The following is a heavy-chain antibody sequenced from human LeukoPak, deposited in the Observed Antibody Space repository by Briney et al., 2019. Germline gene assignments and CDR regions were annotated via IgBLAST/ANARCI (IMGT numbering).Heavy chain of an antibody. CDR2: IYYSGST. Sequence: PSETLSLTCTVSGGSVSSGNYYWSWIRQPPGKGLEWIGYIYYSGSTNYNPSLKSRVTISVDTSKNQFSLELSSVTAADTAVYYCARDSSGGGNFQHWGQGTLVTVSS. D-gene: IGHD6-25*01. CDR3: ARDSSGGGNFQH. CDR1: GGSVSSGNYY. V-gene: IGHV4-61*01. J-gene: IGHJ1*01.